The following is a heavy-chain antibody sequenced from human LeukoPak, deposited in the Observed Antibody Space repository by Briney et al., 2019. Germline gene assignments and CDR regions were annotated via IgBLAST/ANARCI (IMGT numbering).Heavy chain of an antibody. CDR1: GFTFSSYS. V-gene: IGHV3-21*01. CDR2: ISTSGGYI. Sequence: PGGSLRLSCAASGFTFSSYSMNWVRQAPGKGLEWASSISTSGGYIYYADSVKGRFTMSRDSAKNSLYLQMDSLGAEDTAVYYCARDLVLPRSVGASEKVDYWGQGTLVTVSS. CDR3: ARDLVLPRSVGASEKVDY. D-gene: IGHD1-26*01. J-gene: IGHJ4*02.